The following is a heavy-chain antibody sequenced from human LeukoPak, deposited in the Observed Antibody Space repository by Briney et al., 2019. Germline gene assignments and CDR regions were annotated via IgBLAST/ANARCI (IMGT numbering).Heavy chain of an antibody. CDR2: LYYSGST. J-gene: IGHJ4*02. Sequence: PSETLSLTCTVSSGSINNNTFYWGWVRQPPGRGLEWLGSLYYSGSTYYNPSLKSRIAISVDTSENHFSLKMRSVTAADTAVYYCARRSDSGSDDGEDYFDNWGQGTLVTVSS. D-gene: IGHD1-26*01. CDR1: SGSINNNTFY. CDR3: ARRSDSGSDDGEDYFDN. V-gene: IGHV4-39*02.